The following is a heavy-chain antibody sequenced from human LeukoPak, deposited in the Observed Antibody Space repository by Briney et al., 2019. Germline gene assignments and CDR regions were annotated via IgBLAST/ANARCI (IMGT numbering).Heavy chain of an antibody. D-gene: IGHD1-26*01. CDR2: ISYDGSNK. J-gene: IGHJ4*02. CDR3: ARDSGGTDY. Sequence: PGGSLRLSCAASGFTFSSYAMHWVRQAPGKGLEWVAVISYDGSNKYYADSVKGRFTISRDNSKNTLYLQMNSLRAEDTAVYYCARDSGGTDYWGQGTLVTVSP. CDR1: GFTFSSYA. V-gene: IGHV3-30-3*01.